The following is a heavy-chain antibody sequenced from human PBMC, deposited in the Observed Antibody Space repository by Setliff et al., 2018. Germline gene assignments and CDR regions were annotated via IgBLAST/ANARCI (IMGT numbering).Heavy chain of an antibody. Sequence: GESLKISCAASGFTFSRYEMNWVRQAPGKGLEWISYISSSGTTIYYADSVQGRFTVSRDNAKNSVYLQMNSLGAEDTAVYYCARDFQPQWELSPYFDYWGQGTLVTVSS. CDR3: ARDFQPQWELSPYFDY. CDR1: GFTFSRYE. CDR2: ISSSGTTI. V-gene: IGHV3-48*03. J-gene: IGHJ4*02. D-gene: IGHD1-26*01.